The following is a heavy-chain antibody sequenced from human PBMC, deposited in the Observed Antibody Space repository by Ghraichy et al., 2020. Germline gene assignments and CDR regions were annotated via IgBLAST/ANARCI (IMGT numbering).Heavy chain of an antibody. CDR2: ISYDGSNK. D-gene: IGHD3-3*01. Sequence: GGSLRLSCAASGFTFSSYGMHWVRQAPGKGLEWVAVISYDGSNKYYADSVKGRFTISRDNSKNTLYLQMNSLRAEDTAVYYCASPDYDFWSGYYGVDYWGQGTLVTVSS. V-gene: IGHV3-30*03. J-gene: IGHJ4*02. CDR1: GFTFSSYG. CDR3: ASPDYDFWSGYYGVDY.